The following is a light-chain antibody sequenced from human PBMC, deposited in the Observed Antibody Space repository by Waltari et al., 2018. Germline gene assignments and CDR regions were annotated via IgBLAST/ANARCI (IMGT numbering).Light chain of an antibody. CDR3: QDYNTYT. V-gene: IGKV1-5*03. Sequence: DIQMTQSPSTLSASVGDRVTITCRASQRISPWLAWFPQKPGKAPKLLIYKESILQSGVPSRFSGSGAGTKYTLTISSLQPDDLATYYCQDYNTYTFGQGTKVGSK. CDR1: QRISPW. J-gene: IGKJ1*01. CDR2: KES.